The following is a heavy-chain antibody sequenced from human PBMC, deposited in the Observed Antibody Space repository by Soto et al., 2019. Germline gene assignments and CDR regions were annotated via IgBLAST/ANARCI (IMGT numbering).Heavy chain of an antibody. D-gene: IGHD6-19*01. V-gene: IGHV3-23*01. CDR1: GFTFSSYA. J-gene: IGHJ4*02. CDR3: ARRSSGWYFDY. CDR2: ISGSGGST. Sequence: EVQLLESGGGLVQPGGSLRLSCAASGFTFSSYAMNWVRQAPGKGLEWVSVISGSGGSTYYADSVKGRFTISRDNSKNPLYVQMNSRSAEDTAVYYCARRSSGWYFDYWGQGTLVTVSS.